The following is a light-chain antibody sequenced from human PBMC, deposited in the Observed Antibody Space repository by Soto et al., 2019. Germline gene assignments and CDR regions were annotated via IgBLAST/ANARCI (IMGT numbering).Light chain of an antibody. Sequence: QSALTQPASVSGSPGQSITISCTGTSSDVGAYNFVSWYQHYPDKAPKVVIYDVANRPSGVSYRFSASKSGNTASLTISGLQAEDEADYYCMSFTSSNTYDCGTGTKLTVL. CDR2: DVA. CDR1: SSDVGAYNF. CDR3: MSFTSSNTYD. V-gene: IGLV2-14*03. J-gene: IGLJ1*01.